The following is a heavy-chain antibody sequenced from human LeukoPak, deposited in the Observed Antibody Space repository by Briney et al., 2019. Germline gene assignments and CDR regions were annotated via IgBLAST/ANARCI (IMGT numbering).Heavy chain of an antibody. V-gene: IGHV1-46*01. CDR2: ISPSGADT. CDR1: GYAFTNYY. Sequence: GASVKASCKASGYAFTNYYMHWVRQAPGQGLEWMGIISPSGADTIYAQKFQGRVTMTRDTSTSTLYMELSSLRSEDTAVYYCARGLFCATSNCRYFDYWGQGTLVTVSS. J-gene: IGHJ4*02. D-gene: IGHD1-26*01. CDR3: ARGLFCATSNCRYFDY.